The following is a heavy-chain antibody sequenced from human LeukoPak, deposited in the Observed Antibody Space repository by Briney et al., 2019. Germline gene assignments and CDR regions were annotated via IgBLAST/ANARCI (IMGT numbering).Heavy chain of an antibody. J-gene: IGHJ4*02. CDR3: ARAVVLPVKFDF. Sequence: SETLSLTCAVSGGSFSGFYGSWIRQPPGKGLEWIGEINHSGRTNYNLSLATRVTISVDTSRNQFSLKLTSMTAADTAIYYCARAVVLPVKFDFWGQGSLVTVSS. CDR2: INHSGRT. V-gene: IGHV4-34*01. CDR1: GGSFSGFY. D-gene: IGHD2-2*01.